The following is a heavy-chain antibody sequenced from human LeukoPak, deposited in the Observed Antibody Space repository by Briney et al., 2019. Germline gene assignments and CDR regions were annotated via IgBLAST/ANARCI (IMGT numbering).Heavy chain of an antibody. Sequence: PGGSLRLSCAASGFTFSTYSMNWVRQAPGKGLEWVSYISSSSRTIYYADSVKGRFTISRDNAKNSLYLQMNSLRAEDTAVYYCARDTSGYGDYWGQGTLVTVSS. D-gene: IGHD5-12*01. J-gene: IGHJ4*02. CDR2: ISSSSRTI. CDR3: ARDTSGYGDY. CDR1: GFTFSTYS. V-gene: IGHV3-48*01.